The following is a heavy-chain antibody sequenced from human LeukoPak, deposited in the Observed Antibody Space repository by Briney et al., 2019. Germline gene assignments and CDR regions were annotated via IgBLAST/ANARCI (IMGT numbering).Heavy chain of an antibody. J-gene: IGHJ4*02. Sequence: SETLSLTCSVSGGSSNSHYWSWIRQPAGKGLEWIGRMYTSGSTNYNPSLRSRVTMSLDTSKNQFSLKLSSVTAADTAVYYCARARGYDYDYWGQGTLVTVSS. D-gene: IGHD5-12*01. CDR3: ARARGYDYDY. CDR1: GGSSNSHY. V-gene: IGHV4-4*07. CDR2: MYTSGST.